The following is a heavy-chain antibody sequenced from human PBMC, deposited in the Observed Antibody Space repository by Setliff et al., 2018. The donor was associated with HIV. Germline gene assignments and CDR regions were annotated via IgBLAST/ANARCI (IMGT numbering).Heavy chain of an antibody. Sequence: ASVKVSCKASGGTFSSYAISWVRQAPGQGLEWMGGIIPIFGTANYAQKFQGRVTITTDESTSTAYMEPSRLRSEDTAVYYCATSNRDYGDYAFDYWGQGTLVTVSS. CDR3: ATSNRDYGDYAFDY. CDR1: GGTFSSYA. J-gene: IGHJ4*02. V-gene: IGHV1-69*05. D-gene: IGHD4-17*01. CDR2: IIPIFGTA.